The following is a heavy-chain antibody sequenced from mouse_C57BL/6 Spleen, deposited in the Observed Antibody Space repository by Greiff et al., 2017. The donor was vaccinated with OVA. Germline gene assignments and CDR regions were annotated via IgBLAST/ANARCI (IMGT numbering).Heavy chain of an antibody. V-gene: IGHV1-15*01. D-gene: IGHD3-2*02. J-gene: IGHJ2*01. CDR2: IDPETGGT. CDR1: GYTFTDYE. Sequence: QVQLKESGAELVRPGASVTLSCKASGYTFTDYEMHWVKQTPVHGLEWIGAIDPETGGTAYNQKFKGKAILTADKSSSTAYMELRSLTSEDSAVYYCTREGQLRLRDWGQGTTLTVSS. CDR3: TREGQLRLRD.